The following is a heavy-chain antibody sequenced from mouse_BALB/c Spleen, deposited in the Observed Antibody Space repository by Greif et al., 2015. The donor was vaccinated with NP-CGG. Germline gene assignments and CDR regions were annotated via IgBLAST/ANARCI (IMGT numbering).Heavy chain of an antibody. CDR3: ARDYDYWYFDV. CDR1: GYTFTSYW. Sequence: VQLQQSGAELAKPGASVKMSCKASGYTFTSYWMHWVKQRPGQGLEWIGYINPSTGYTEYNQKFKDKATLTADKSSSTDYMQLSSLTSEDAAVYYCARDYDYWYFDVWGAGTTVTVSS. V-gene: IGHV1-7*01. J-gene: IGHJ1*01. CDR2: INPSTGYT. D-gene: IGHD2-4*01.